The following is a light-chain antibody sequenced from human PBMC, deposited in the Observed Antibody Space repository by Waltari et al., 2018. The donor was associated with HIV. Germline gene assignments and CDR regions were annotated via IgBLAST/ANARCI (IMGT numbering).Light chain of an antibody. CDR1: GSAIVTYNY. Sequence: QSALTQPPSASGSPGQSVTIPCTGTGSAIVTYNYVSWYQQHQGKDPKLMIYEVNKRPSGVPDRFSGAKAGSVASLTVSGLQDDDEADYYCSSYAGRDSRVVFGGGTKLTVL. CDR3: SSYAGRDSRVV. V-gene: IGLV2-8*01. J-gene: IGLJ2*01. CDR2: EVN.